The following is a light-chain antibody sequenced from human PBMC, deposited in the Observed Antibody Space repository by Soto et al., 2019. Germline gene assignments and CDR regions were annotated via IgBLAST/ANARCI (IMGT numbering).Light chain of an antibody. CDR1: QSISAD. CDR3: QQRNSWPRT. CDR2: DAS. J-gene: IGKJ1*01. Sequence: EIVLTQSPAIMSLSPGERATLSCRASQSISADLAWYQQKPGQPPRLLIYDASNRATGIPARFSGSGSGTDFTLTISSLEPDDFVVYYCQQRNSWPRTFGQGTKVDIK. V-gene: IGKV3-11*01.